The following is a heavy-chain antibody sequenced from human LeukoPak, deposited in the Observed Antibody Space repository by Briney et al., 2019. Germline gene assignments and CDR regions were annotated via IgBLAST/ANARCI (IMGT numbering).Heavy chain of an antibody. D-gene: IGHD5-24*01. CDR2: IISSSPYI. J-gene: IGHJ4*02. CDR3: TRVGYIDEGIDY. V-gene: IGHV3-21*06. CDR1: GFTFSSYS. Sequence: GGSLRLSCAASGFTFSSYSMDWVRQAPGRGLEWVSSIISSSPYIYYADSVKGRFTISRDNAKNSLYLQMNSLRAEDTAIYYCTRVGYIDEGIDYWGQGTLVTVSS.